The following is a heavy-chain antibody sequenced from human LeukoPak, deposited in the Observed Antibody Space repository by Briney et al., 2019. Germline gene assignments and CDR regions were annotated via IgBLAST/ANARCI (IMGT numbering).Heavy chain of an antibody. CDR2: ISGSGDNT. Sequence: GGSLRLSCAASGLTFTNYAMSCVRQAPGKGLEWDSAISGSGDNTYYADSVRGRFTISRDNSKNMLYVQMNNLRAEDTAVYYCARELKIAPAGTVGFDFWGQGTMVTVSS. V-gene: IGHV3-23*01. CDR3: ARELKIAPAGTVGFDF. D-gene: IGHD6-13*01. CDR1: GLTFTNYA. J-gene: IGHJ3*01.